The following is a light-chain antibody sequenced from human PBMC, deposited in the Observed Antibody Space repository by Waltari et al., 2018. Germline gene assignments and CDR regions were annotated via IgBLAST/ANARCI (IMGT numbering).Light chain of an antibody. Sequence: QSVLTQPPSVSGAPGQRVTISCTGSSSDIGAGFDVQWYQQLPGTAPKLLISGNSDRPSGVPDRFSASRSGTSASLAITGRQAEDEADYCCQSWDSGLSAFVFGTGTKVTVL. CDR2: GNS. CDR1: SSDIGAGFD. CDR3: QSWDSGLSAFV. J-gene: IGLJ1*01. V-gene: IGLV1-40*01.